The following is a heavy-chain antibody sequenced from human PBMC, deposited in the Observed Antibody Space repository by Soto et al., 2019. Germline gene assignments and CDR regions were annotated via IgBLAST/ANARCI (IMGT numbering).Heavy chain of an antibody. Sequence: PGESLKISCQGSGYKFANYWIAWVRQMPGKGLEWMGIIYPGDSDTRYGPSFQGHVTISADKSLSTAYLQWSSLKASDTAIYYCARAHSNGWCQHFDLWGQGTQVTVSS. CDR2: IYPGDSDT. D-gene: IGHD6-19*01. CDR1: GYKFANYW. CDR3: ARAHSNGWCQHFDL. J-gene: IGHJ4*02. V-gene: IGHV5-51*01.